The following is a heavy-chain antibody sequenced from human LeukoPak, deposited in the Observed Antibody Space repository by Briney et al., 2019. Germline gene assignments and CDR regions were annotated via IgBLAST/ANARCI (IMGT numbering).Heavy chain of an antibody. CDR1: GGSFSGYY. D-gene: IGHD3-3*01. Sequence: SETLSLTCAVYGGSFSGYYWSWIRQPPGKGLEWIGEINHSGSTNYNPSLKSRVTISVDTSTNQFSLKLSSVTAADTAVYYCARGRGAYYDFWSGYQLTPGAVDYWGQGTLVTVSS. CDR2: INHSGST. V-gene: IGHV4-34*01. CDR3: ARGRGAYYDFWSGYQLTPGAVDY. J-gene: IGHJ4*02.